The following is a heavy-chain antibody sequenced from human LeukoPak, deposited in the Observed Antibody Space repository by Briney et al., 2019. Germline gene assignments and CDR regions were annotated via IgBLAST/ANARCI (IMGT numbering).Heavy chain of an antibody. CDR2: IMYDGSQK. J-gene: IGHJ4*02. D-gene: IGHD2-15*01. CDR3: ATPNTPFDY. CDR1: GFTFSTYW. V-gene: IGHV3-7*03. Sequence: GGSLRLSCAASGFTFSTYWMMWVRQAPGKGLEWVASIMYDGSQKYYVDSVKGRFTVSRDNAKNSLFLQMNSLRAEDTAVYFCATPNTPFDYWGQGILVTVSS.